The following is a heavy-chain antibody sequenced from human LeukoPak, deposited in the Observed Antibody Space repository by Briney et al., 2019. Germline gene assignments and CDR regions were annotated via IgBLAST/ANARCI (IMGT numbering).Heavy chain of an antibody. CDR2: IYYSGST. J-gene: IGHJ4*02. CDR1: GGSISSSSYY. D-gene: IGHD1-26*01. Sequence: PSETRSLTGTVSGGSISSSSYYWGWIRQPPGKGLEWIGSIYYSGSTYYNPSLKSRVTISVDTSENQFSLKLSSVTDADTAVYYCASRGATSDYWGQGTLVTVSS. CDR3: ASRGATSDY. V-gene: IGHV4-39*01.